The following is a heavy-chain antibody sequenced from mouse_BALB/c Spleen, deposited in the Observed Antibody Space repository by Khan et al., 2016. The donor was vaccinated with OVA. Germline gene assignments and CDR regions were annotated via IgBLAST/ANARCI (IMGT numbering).Heavy chain of an antibody. CDR3: ARQGVYYGISYYFDY. CDR2: ISSGGSYT. J-gene: IGHJ2*01. D-gene: IGHD1-1*01. V-gene: IGHV5-6*01. CDR1: GFTFSSYG. Sequence: DVHLVESGGDLVKPGGSLKLSCAASGFTFSSYGMSWVRQTPDKRLEWVATISSGGSYTYYPDSVKGRFTISRDNAKNTLYLQMSSLKSEDTAMYYCARQGVYYGISYYFDYWGQGTTLTVSS.